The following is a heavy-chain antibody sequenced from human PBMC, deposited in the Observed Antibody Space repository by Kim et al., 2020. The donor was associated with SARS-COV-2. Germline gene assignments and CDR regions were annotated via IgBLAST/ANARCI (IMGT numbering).Heavy chain of an antibody. CDR3: TTDAFFSSSSQPDY. D-gene: IGHD6-13*01. J-gene: IGHJ4*02. CDR2: IKSKTDGGTT. CDR1: GFTFSNAW. Sequence: GGSLRLSCAASGFTFSNAWMSWVRQAPGKGLEWVGRIKSKTDGGTTDYAAPVKGRFTISRDDSKNTLYLQMNSLKTEDTAVYYCTTDAFFSSSSQPDYWGQGTLVTVSS. V-gene: IGHV3-15*01.